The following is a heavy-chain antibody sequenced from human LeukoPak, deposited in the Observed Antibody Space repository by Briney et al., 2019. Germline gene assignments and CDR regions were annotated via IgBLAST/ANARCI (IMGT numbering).Heavy chain of an antibody. J-gene: IGHJ6*03. CDR1: GGSISSGSYY. Sequence: SETLSLTCTVSGGSISSGSYYWSWIRQPAGKGLEWIGRIYTSGSTNYNPSLKSRVTMSVDTSKNQFSLKLSSVTAADTAVYYCAGTLNWGPRYYYMDVWGKGTTVTISS. D-gene: IGHD7-27*01. CDR3: AGTLNWGPRYYYMDV. CDR2: IYTSGST. V-gene: IGHV4-61*02.